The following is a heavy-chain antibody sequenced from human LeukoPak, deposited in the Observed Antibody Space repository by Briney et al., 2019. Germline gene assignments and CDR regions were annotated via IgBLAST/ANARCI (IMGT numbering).Heavy chain of an antibody. CDR1: GFTFSSYG. Sequence: GGSLRLSCAACGFTFSSYGMHWVRQAPGKGLEWVTFIRYDGSNKYYEDSVKGRFTISRDNSKNTLYLQMNSLRAEDTAVYYCAKDRLAYCGGDCYSWYFQHWGQGTLVTVSS. CDR2: IRYDGSNK. D-gene: IGHD2-21*01. CDR3: AKDRLAYCGGDCYSWYFQH. V-gene: IGHV3-30*02. J-gene: IGHJ1*01.